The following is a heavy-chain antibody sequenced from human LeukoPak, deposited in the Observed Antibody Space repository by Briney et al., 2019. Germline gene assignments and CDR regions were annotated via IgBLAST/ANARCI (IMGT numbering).Heavy chain of an antibody. D-gene: IGHD3-22*01. CDR3: ARDGRDSSGYPFDY. Sequence: SGTPSPTRAVYGGSFSGFFWGWVPPPPGKGAEWIGEINHSGSTNYNPSLKSRVTISVDTSKNQFSLKLSSVTAADTAVYYCARDGRDSSGYPFDYWGQGTLVTVSS. J-gene: IGHJ4*02. CDR1: GGSFSGFF. CDR2: INHSGST. V-gene: IGHV4-34*01.